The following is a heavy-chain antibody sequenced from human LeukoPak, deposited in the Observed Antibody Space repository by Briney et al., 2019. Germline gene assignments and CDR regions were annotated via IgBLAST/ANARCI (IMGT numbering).Heavy chain of an antibody. Sequence: GGSLRLSCAASGFTFSSNYMSWVRQAPGKGLEWVSVIYTGGSPDYSDSVTGRFTISRDDSKNTLYLQMNSLRAEDTAVYYCARGRPSGFDIWGQGTMVIVSS. CDR3: ARGRPSGFDI. V-gene: IGHV3-66*01. CDR2: IYTGGSP. CDR1: GFTFSSNY. J-gene: IGHJ3*02.